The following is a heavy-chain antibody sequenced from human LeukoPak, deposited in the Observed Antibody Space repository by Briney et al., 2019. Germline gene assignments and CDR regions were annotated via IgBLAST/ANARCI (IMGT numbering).Heavy chain of an antibody. CDR2: IRHDGSNK. Sequence: GGSLRLSCAASGFTFSSYGMHWVRQAPGKGLEWVAFIRHDGSNKYYADSVKGRFTISRDNSKNTLYLQMNSLRAEDTAVYYCVSMERGYSGYDSDPGDYWGQGTLVTVSS. V-gene: IGHV3-30*02. CDR3: VSMERGYSGYDSDPGDY. J-gene: IGHJ4*02. D-gene: IGHD5-12*01. CDR1: GFTFSSYG.